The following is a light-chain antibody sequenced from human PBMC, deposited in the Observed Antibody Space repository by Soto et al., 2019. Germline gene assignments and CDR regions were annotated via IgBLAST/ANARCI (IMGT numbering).Light chain of an antibody. CDR1: SSDVGSYNY. Sequence: QSALTQPASVSGSPGQSITISCTGTSSDVGSYNYVSWYQQHPGKAPKLMSYEVSDRPSGISSRFSGSKSGNTASLTISGLQTEDEADYSCSSYTSSSTLFGTGTKLTVL. CDR2: EVS. V-gene: IGLV2-14*01. J-gene: IGLJ1*01. CDR3: SSYTSSSTL.